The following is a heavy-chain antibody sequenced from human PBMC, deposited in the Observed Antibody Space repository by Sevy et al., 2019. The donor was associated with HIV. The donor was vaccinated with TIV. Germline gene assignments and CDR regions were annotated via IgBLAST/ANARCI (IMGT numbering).Heavy chain of an antibody. Sequence: GGSLRLSCEASGFPFSSHWMHWVRQGPGQGLVWVSGINSDDTSIPYADSVKGRFTISRDNVKNTLYLQMSSLRAEATALYYCARGSGVAFDYWGQGTLVTVSSGMDVWGQGTTVTVSS. V-gene: IGHV3-74*01. CDR2: INSDDTSI. CDR1: GFPFSSHW. CDR3: ARGSGVAFDYWGQGTLVTVSSGMDV. D-gene: IGHD3-9*01. J-gene: IGHJ6*02.